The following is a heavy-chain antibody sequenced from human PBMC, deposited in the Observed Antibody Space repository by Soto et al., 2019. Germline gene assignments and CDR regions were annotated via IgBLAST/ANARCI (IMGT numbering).Heavy chain of an antibody. J-gene: IGHJ4*02. CDR2: ISEGGASI. D-gene: IGHD6-19*01. V-gene: IGHV3-20*04. CDR3: VREGSAWSRGY. Sequence: GGSLRLSCAASGFSFDEYALTWVRQAPGKGLEWVSGISEGGASIYYSDSVKGRFTVSRDDAKNSLYLQMNSLRVADTAVYYCVREGSAWSRGYWGQGTLVTVSS. CDR1: GFSFDEYA.